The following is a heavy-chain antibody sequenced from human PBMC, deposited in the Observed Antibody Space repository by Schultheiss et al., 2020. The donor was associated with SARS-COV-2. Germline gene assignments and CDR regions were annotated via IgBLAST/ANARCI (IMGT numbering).Heavy chain of an antibody. CDR2: INPNSGGT. J-gene: IGHJ4*02. CDR3: ARDGGSSGYYWGFDY. Sequence: ASVKVSCKASGYTFTGYYMHWVRQAPGQGLEWMGWINPNSGGTNYAQKFQGRVTMTRDTSISTAYMELSRLRSDDTAVYYCARDGGSSGYYWGFDYWGQGTLVTVSS. V-gene: IGHV1-2*02. CDR1: GYTFTGYY. D-gene: IGHD3-22*01.